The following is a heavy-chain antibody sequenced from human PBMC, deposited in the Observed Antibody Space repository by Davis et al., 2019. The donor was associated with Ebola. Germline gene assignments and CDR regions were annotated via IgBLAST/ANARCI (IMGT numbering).Heavy chain of an antibody. CDR3: AKTGRKTWYSDSSGGPHAFDS. CDR2: ISAGGTAP. D-gene: IGHD6-6*01. Sequence: GESLKISCVASEFTFSNYGMTWVRQAPGKGLEWVSSISAGGTAPYYADSVKGRLTISRDNSRNTVYLEMYSLRVEDTAVYYCAKTGRKTWYSDSSGGPHAFDSWGQGTLVTVSS. V-gene: IGHV3-23*01. J-gene: IGHJ4*02. CDR1: EFTFSNYG.